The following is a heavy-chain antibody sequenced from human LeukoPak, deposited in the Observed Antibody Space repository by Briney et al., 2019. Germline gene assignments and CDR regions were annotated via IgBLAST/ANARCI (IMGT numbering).Heavy chain of an antibody. V-gene: IGHV4-34*01. D-gene: IGHD3-10*01. Sequence: SETLSLTCAVYGGSFSGYYWSWIRQPPGKGLEWIGEINHSGSTNYNPSLKSRVTISVDTSKNQFSLKLSSVTAADTAVYYCASLYYYGSESDLYWGQGTLVTVSS. J-gene: IGHJ4*02. CDR2: INHSGST. CDR1: GGSFSGYY. CDR3: ASLYYYGSESDLY.